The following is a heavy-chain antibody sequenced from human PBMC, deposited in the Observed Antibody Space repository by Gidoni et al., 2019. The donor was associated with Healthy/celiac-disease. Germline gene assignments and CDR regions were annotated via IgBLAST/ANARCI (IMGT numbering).Heavy chain of an antibody. Sequence: EVQLVESGGGLVQPGGSLRLSCAASGFTFSSYDMHWVRQATGKGLEGVSAIGTAGDTYYPGSVKGRFTISRENAKNSLYLQMNSLRAGDTAVYYCARGRGGRWLQAEECYFDYWGQGTLVTVSS. D-gene: IGHD3-10*01. J-gene: IGHJ4*02. CDR3: ARGRGGRWLQAEECYFDY. CDR1: GFTFSSYD. CDR2: IGTAGDT. V-gene: IGHV3-13*01.